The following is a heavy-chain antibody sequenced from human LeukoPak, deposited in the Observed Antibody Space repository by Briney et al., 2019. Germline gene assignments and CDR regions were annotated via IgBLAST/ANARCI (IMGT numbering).Heavy chain of an antibody. Sequence: SVKVSCKASGGTFSSYAISWVRQAPGQGLEWMGGIIPIFGTANYAQKFQGRVTITADKSTSTAYMELSSLRSEDTAVYYCARDYSLGPYYYYYYMDVWGKGTTVTVSS. V-gene: IGHV1-69*06. D-gene: IGHD3-16*01. CDR3: ARDYSLGPYYYYYYMDV. CDR1: GGTFSSYA. CDR2: IIPIFGTA. J-gene: IGHJ6*03.